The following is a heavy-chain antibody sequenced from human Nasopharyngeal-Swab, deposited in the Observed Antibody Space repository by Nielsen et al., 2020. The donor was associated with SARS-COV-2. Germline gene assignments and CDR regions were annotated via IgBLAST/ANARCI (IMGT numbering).Heavy chain of an antibody. Sequence: SETLSLTCIVSGGSISSSSYYWGWIRQPPGKGLEWIGRIYYSRSTYYNPSLKSRVTISVDTSKTQFTLKLSSVTAADPAVYYCARRSDWFDPWGQGTLVTVSS. CDR3: ARRSDWFDP. V-gene: IGHV4-39*01. CDR2: IYYSRST. J-gene: IGHJ5*02. CDR1: GGSISSSSYY.